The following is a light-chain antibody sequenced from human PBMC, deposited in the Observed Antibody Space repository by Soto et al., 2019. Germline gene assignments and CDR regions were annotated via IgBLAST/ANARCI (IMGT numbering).Light chain of an antibody. Sequence: QSVLTQPRSVSGSPGQSVTISCAGTSSDVGGYNYVSWYQQHPGKAPTLVIYDVSQRPSGVPDRFSGSKSGNTASLTISGLQAEDEADYYCCSYAGNYTWVFGGGTKLTVL. CDR2: DVS. J-gene: IGLJ3*02. V-gene: IGLV2-11*01. CDR3: CSYAGNYTWV. CDR1: SSDVGGYNY.